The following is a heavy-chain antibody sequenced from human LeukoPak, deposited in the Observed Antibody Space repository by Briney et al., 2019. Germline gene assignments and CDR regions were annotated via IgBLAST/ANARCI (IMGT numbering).Heavy chain of an antibody. CDR1: GDTFSSYA. CDR2: IIPIFGTA. CDR3: ARGRMADTYVFDY. D-gene: IGHD6-19*01. V-gene: IGHV1-69*13. Sequence: ASVKVSCKASGDTFSSYAISWVRQAPGQGLEWMGGIIPIFGTANYAQKFQGRVTITADESTSTAYMELSSLRSEDTAVYYCARGRMADTYVFDYWGQGTLVTVSS. J-gene: IGHJ4*02.